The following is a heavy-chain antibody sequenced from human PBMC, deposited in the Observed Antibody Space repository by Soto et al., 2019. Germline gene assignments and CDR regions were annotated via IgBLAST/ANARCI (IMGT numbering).Heavy chain of an antibody. CDR3: ARDQGMTTVTTGYYGMDV. V-gene: IGHV1-2*04. CDR2: INPNSGGT. D-gene: IGHD4-17*01. J-gene: IGHJ6*02. Sequence: QGQLVQSGAEVKKPGASVKVSCKASGYTFTGYYMPWVRQAPGQGLEWMGGINPNSGGTNYAQKFQGWVTMTRDTSISTAYMELSRLRSDDTAVYYCARDQGMTTVTTGYYGMDVWGQGTTVTVSS. CDR1: GYTFTGYY.